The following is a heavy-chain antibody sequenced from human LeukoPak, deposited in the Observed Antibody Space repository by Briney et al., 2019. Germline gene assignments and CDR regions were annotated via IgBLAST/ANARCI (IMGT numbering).Heavy chain of an antibody. V-gene: IGHV4-59*01. CDR2: IYYSGST. CDR3: ARHHHSSEWYFDY. CDR1: GGSISSYY. D-gene: IGHD6-19*01. J-gene: IGHJ4*02. Sequence: SETLSLTCTVSGGSISSYYWSWIRQPPGKGLEWLGYIYYSGSTNYNPSLKSRVTISVDTSKNQFSLKLSSVTAADTAVYYCARHHHSSEWYFDYWGQGTLVTVSS.